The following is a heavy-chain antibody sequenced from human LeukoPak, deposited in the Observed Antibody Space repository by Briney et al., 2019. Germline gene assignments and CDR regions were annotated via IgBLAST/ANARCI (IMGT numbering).Heavy chain of an antibody. J-gene: IGHJ4*02. CDR2: IIGSGGST. D-gene: IGHD3-10*01. Sequence: GGSLRLSCIPSGFTVSGYAISWVRQAPGEGLEWVSTIIGSGGSTYYTDSVKGRFTISRDTSKNAVYLQMNSLRAEDTAVYYCAKAGGRGSGSYWWSFDYWGQGTLVTVSS. V-gene: IGHV3-23*01. CDR1: GFTVSGYA. CDR3: AKAGGRGSGSYWWSFDY.